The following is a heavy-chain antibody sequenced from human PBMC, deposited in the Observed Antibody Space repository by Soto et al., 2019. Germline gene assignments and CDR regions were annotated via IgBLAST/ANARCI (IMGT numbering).Heavy chain of an antibody. CDR2: ISSGGGTI. D-gene: IGHD2-15*01. Sequence: QVQLVESGGGLVKPGGSLRLSCAASGFTFSDYYMSWIRQAPGKGLEWVSYISSGGGTIYYADSVKGRFTIYRDNAKSSLYLQMNSLRAEDTAVYYCAREYCSGGSCYQYFQHWGQGTLVTVSS. V-gene: IGHV3-11*01. J-gene: IGHJ1*01. CDR1: GFTFSDYY. CDR3: AREYCSGGSCYQYFQH.